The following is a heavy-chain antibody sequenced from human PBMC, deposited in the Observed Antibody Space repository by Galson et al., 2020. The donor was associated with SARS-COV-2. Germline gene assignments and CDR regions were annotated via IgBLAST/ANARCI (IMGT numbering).Heavy chain of an antibody. CDR3: AKNLMDGVPAYDF. J-gene: IGHJ4*02. Sequence: GESLKISCVASGFTFNNFAMTWVRRAPGKGLQWVSAISGDGKYIYYADSVKGRFTTSRDNSNNMLYLQMNSLRAEDAALYYCAKNLMDGVPAYDFWGQGALVTVSS. CDR2: ISGDGKYI. D-gene: IGHD2-8*01. V-gene: IGHV3-23*01. CDR1: GFTFNNFA.